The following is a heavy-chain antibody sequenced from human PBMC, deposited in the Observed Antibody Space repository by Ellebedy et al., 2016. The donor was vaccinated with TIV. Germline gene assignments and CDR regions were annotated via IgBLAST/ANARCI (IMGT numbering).Heavy chain of an antibody. V-gene: IGHV3-23*01. CDR3: AREATFDY. J-gene: IGHJ4*02. CDR1: GFTFSNYA. CDR2: FSRSGGIT. Sequence: GESLKISCAASGFTFSNYAMSWVRQAPGKGLEWVSGFSRSGGITYYADSVKGRFTISRDNSKNTLYLQMNSLRAEDTAVYYCAREATFDYWGQGTLVTVSS. D-gene: IGHD5-24*01.